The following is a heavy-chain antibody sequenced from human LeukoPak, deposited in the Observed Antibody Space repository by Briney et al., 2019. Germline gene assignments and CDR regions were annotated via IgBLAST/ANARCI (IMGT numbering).Heavy chain of an antibody. J-gene: IGHJ3*02. CDR1: GGSISSYY. Sequence: SETLPLTCTVSGGSISSYYWSWIRQPPGKGLEWIGYIYYSGSTNYNPSLKSRVTISVDTSKNQFSLKLSSVTAADTAVYYRALLPPYYYDRSAFDIWGQGTMVTVSS. CDR3: ALLPPYYYDRSAFDI. V-gene: IGHV4-59*01. D-gene: IGHD3-22*01. CDR2: IYYSGST.